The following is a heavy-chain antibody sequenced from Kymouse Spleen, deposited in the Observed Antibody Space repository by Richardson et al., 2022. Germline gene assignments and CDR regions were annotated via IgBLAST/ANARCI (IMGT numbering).Heavy chain of an antibody. CDR2: IYPGDSDT. Sequence: EVQLVQSGAEVKKPGESLKISCKGSGYSFTSYWIGWVRQMPGKGLEWMGIIYPGDSDTRYSPSFQGQVTISADKSISTAYLQWSSLKASDTAMYYCARSYSKASYYYYYGMDVWGQGTTVTVSS. D-gene: IGHD4-11,IGHD4-11*01. V-gene: IGHV5-51*01. J-gene: IGHJ6*02. CDR1: GYSFTSYW. CDR3: ARSYSKASYYYYYGMDV.